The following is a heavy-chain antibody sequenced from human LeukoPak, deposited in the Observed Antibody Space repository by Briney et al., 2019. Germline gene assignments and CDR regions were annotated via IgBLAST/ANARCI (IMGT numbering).Heavy chain of an antibody. CDR3: ARVSSNNWYNERGAFDI. D-gene: IGHD6-13*01. J-gene: IGHJ3*02. Sequence: SETLSLTCTVSGGSISSSSYYWGWIRQPPGKGLEWIGRIYTSGSTNYNPSLKSRVTMSVDTSKNQFSLKLSSVTAADTAVYYCARVSSNNWYNERGAFDIWGQGTMVTVSS. V-gene: IGHV4-61*05. CDR1: GGSISSSSYY. CDR2: IYTSGST.